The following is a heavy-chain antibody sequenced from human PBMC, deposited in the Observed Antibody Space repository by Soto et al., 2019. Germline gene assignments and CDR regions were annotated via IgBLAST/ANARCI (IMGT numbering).Heavy chain of an antibody. CDR1: GYTFVNYG. D-gene: IGHD2-15*01. V-gene: IGHV1-18*01. J-gene: IGHJ5*02. CDR2: ISPYNGNT. Sequence: GASVKVSCKTSGYTFVNYGIAWVRQAPGQGLEWMGWISPYNGNTNYPQKFQGRVTMTTDTSTRTAYMELRSLRDDDTAVYYCARGGVYIVTVAQVPNWFDPWGQGTPVTVSS. CDR3: ARGGVYIVTVAQVPNWFDP.